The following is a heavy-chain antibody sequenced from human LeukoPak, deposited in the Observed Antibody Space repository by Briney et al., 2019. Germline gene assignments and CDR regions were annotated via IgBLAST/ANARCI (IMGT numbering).Heavy chain of an antibody. CDR3: AKLFKAYSSSWIDY. CDR1: GFTFSDYY. V-gene: IGHV3-11*03. CDR2: ISHSSGFT. J-gene: IGHJ4*02. Sequence: GGSLRLSCAASGFTFSDYYMSWIRQAPGQGLEWVAYISHSSGFTNYADSVKGRFAISRDNAKNSLYLQMDSLRAEDTAIYYCAKLFKAYSSSWIDYWGQGNLVTVSS. D-gene: IGHD6-13*01.